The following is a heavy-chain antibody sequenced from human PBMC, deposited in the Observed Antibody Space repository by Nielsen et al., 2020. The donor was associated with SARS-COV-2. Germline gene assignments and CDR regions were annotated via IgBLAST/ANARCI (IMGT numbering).Heavy chain of an antibody. J-gene: IGHJ4*02. CDR2: ISYDGSNK. V-gene: IGHV3-30*04. Sequence: GGSLRLSYAASGFTFSSYAMHWVRQAPGKGLEWVAVISYDGSNKYYADSVKGRFTISRDNSKNTLYLQMNSLRAEDTAVYYCAKDLDYLPLDYWGQGTLVTVSS. CDR3: AKDLDYLPLDY. D-gene: IGHD4-11*01. CDR1: GFTFSSYA.